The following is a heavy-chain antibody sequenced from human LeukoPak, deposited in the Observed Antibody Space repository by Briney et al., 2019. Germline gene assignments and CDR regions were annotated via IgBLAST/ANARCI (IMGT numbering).Heavy chain of an antibody. V-gene: IGHV3-30-3*01. J-gene: IGHJ3*02. CDR2: ISHDGTTK. CDR3: ARVALELLLYGGFDI. D-gene: IGHD3-3*01. Sequence: QPGGSLRLSCAASGFAFTRFGFHWVRQAPGKGLEWVAVISHDGTTKYYADSVQGRFTISRDNSKNTVYLQMNTLRVEDTAVYYCARVALELLLYGGFDIWGQGTMVTVSS. CDR1: GFAFTRFG.